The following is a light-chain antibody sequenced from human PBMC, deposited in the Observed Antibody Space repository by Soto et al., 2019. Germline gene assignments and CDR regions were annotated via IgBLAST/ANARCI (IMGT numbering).Light chain of an antibody. V-gene: IGLV2-14*01. CDR3: RSYTISRTILYV. Sequence: QSALTQPASLSGSPGQSITISCTGTSSDVGGYNYVSWYQQHPVKAPKLMIYDVSNRPSGVSNRFSGSKSGNTASLTSSGLQAEDEANYYCRSYTISRTILYVFGTGTKVTVL. J-gene: IGLJ1*01. CDR2: DVS. CDR1: SSDVGGYNY.